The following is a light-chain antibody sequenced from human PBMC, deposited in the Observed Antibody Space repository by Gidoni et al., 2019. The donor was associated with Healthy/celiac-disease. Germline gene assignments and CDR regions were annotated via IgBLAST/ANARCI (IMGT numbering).Light chain of an antibody. CDR2: LGS. Sequence: DIVMTQSPLSLPVTPGEPASISCRSSQSLLHSNGYNYLDWYLQKPVQSPQLLIYLGSNRASLVPDRFSGSGSRTDFTLQISRVEAEDVGVYYCMQALQTPFTFGPGTKVDIK. J-gene: IGKJ3*01. CDR1: QSLLHSNGYNY. V-gene: IGKV2-28*01. CDR3: MQALQTPFT.